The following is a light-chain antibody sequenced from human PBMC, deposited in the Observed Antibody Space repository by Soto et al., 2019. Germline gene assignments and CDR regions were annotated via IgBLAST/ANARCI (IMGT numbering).Light chain of an antibody. CDR1: ETLISF. CDR2: GAS. Sequence: EIVLTQSPATLSVSPGERVTLSCRASETLISFLAWYQQKPGQAPRLLIYGASTRATGVPARFSGSGSATDFTLTISSLQSEDFAFYYCQSYNDWPCAVGQGTKREI. V-gene: IGKV3-15*01. CDR3: QSYNDWPCA. J-gene: IGKJ2*02.